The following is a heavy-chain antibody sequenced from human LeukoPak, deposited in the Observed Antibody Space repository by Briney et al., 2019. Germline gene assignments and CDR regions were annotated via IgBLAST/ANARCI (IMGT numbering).Heavy chain of an antibody. CDR2: IIDTGST. D-gene: IGHD5-18*01. Sequence: SETLSLTCVVYGESFSGYYWTWIRQPPGKGLEWIGEIIDTGSTKYNSSLKSRVTISVDTSKNESSLNLTSVTAADTAVYYCARSATRFVDTAMVSFDYWGQGTLVTVSS. J-gene: IGHJ4*02. CDR3: ARSATRFVDTAMVSFDY. V-gene: IGHV4-34*12. CDR1: GESFSGYY.